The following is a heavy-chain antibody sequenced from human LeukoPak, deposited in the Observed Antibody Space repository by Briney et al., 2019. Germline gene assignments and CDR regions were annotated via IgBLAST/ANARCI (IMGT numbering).Heavy chain of an antibody. CDR2: IYSGGST. Sequence: PGGSLRLSCAASGFTVSSNYMSWVRQAPGEGLEWVSVIYSGGSTYYADSVKGRFTISRDNSKNTLYLQMNSLRAEDTAVYYCARRAYCGGDCYSGYFDYWGQGTLVTVSS. CDR3: ARRAYCGGDCYSGYFDY. CDR1: GFTVSSNY. D-gene: IGHD2-21*01. V-gene: IGHV3-66*02. J-gene: IGHJ4*02.